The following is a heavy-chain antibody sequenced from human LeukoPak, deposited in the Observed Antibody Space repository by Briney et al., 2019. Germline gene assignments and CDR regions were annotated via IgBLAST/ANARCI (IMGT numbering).Heavy chain of an antibody. J-gene: IGHJ4*02. CDR3: ALGVVVISGYYFDY. Sequence: GGSLRLSCAASGFTFSSYEMNWVRQAPGKGLEWVSYISSSGSTIYYADSVKGRFTISRDSTKNSLYLQMNSLRAEDTAVYYCALGVVVISGYYFDYWGQGTLVTVSS. CDR1: GFTFSSYE. V-gene: IGHV3-48*03. D-gene: IGHD3-22*01. CDR2: ISSSGSTI.